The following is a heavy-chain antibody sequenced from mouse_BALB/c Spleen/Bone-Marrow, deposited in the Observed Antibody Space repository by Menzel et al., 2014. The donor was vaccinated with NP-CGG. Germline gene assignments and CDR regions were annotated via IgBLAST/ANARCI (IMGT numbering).Heavy chain of an antibody. J-gene: IGHJ3*01. Sequence: VQLQQSGAELARPGASVKMSCKASGYTFTYYTMYWVKQRPGQGLEWIGHINPNSDYTNYNQKFKDKATLTADKSSSTAYMQLSSLTSEGSAVYYCAREVYGSWFAYWGQGTLVTVSA. CDR3: AREVYGSWFAY. D-gene: IGHD2-2*01. CDR1: GYTFTYYT. V-gene: IGHV1-4*01. CDR2: INPNSDYT.